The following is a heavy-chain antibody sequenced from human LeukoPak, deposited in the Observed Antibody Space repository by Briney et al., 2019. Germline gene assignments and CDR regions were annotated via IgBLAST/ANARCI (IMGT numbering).Heavy chain of an antibody. CDR3: ARGRMEQWLAARSAFDI. Sequence: GASVKVSCKASGYTFTSYGISWVRQAPGQGLEWMGWISAYNGNTNYAQKLQGRVTMTTDTSASIAYMELSSLRSEDTAVYYCARGRMEQWLAARSAFDIWGQGTMVTVSS. CDR1: GYTFTSYG. CDR2: ISAYNGNT. D-gene: IGHD6-19*01. V-gene: IGHV1-18*01. J-gene: IGHJ3*02.